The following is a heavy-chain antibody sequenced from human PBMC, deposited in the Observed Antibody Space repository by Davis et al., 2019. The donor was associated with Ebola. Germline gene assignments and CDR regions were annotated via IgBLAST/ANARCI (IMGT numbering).Heavy chain of an antibody. CDR2: ISHTATTI. CDR1: GFAFGSNS. J-gene: IGHJ4*02. Sequence: GGSLRLSCAASGFAFGSNSMGWVRQTPEEGLEWVSYISHTATTIYYADSVKGRFTVSRDNANSSLYLQMNSLRDEDTAVYYCARGLHGGADYWGQGTHVTVS. V-gene: IGHV3-48*02. CDR3: ARGLHGGADY. D-gene: IGHD2-15*01.